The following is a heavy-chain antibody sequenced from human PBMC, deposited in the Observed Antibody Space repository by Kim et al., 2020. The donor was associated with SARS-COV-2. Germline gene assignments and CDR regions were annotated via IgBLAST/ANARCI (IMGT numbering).Heavy chain of an antibody. CDR1: GGSISSYY. CDR3: ASRYCSGGSCYISN. J-gene: IGHJ4*02. CDR2: IYYSGST. Sequence: SETLSLTCTVSGGSISSYYWSWIRQPPGKGLEWIGYIYYSGSTNYNPSLKSRVTISVDTSKNQFSLKLSSVTAADTAVYYCASRYCSGGSCYISNWGQGTLVTVSS. V-gene: IGHV4-59*01. D-gene: IGHD2-15*01.